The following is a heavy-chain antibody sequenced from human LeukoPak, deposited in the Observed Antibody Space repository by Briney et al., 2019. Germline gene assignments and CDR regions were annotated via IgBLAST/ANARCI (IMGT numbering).Heavy chain of an antibody. Sequence: GGSLRLSCAASGFTFTNYAMSWVRQAPGRGLEWVSAISGSGGNTYYADSVKGRFTISRDNSKNTLYLQMNSLRAEDTAVYYCAKSAMIVVVTDAFDIWGQGTMVTVSS. CDR2: ISGSGGNT. V-gene: IGHV3-23*01. CDR1: GFTFTNYA. CDR3: AKSAMIVVVTDAFDI. D-gene: IGHD3-22*01. J-gene: IGHJ3*02.